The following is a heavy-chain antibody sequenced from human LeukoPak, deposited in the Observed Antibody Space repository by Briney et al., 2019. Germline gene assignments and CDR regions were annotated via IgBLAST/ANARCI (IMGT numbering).Heavy chain of an antibody. J-gene: IGHJ4*02. CDR3: ARGGGDYGGYYFDY. D-gene: IGHD4-23*01. CDR1: GGSFSGYY. V-gene: IGHV4-34*01. Sequence: SETLSLTCAVYGGSFSGYYWSWIRQPPGKGLEWIGEINHSGNTNYNPSLKSRVTISVDTSKNQFSLKLSSVTAADTAVYYCARGGGDYGGYYFDYWGQGTLVPVSS. CDR2: INHSGNT.